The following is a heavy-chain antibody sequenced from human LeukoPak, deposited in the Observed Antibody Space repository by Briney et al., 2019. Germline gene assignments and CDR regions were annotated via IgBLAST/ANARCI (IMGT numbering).Heavy chain of an antibody. J-gene: IGHJ4*02. D-gene: IGHD2-2*03. CDR1: GGSFSGYY. Sequence: SETLSLTCAVYGGSFSGYYWSWIRQPPGKGLEWIGEINHSGSTNYNPSLKSRVTISVDTSKNQFSLKLSSVTAADTAVYYCARGRVDIVVVPAAMSRYFDYWGQGTLVTVSS. CDR3: ARGRVDIVVVPAAMSRYFDY. CDR2: INHSGST. V-gene: IGHV4-34*01.